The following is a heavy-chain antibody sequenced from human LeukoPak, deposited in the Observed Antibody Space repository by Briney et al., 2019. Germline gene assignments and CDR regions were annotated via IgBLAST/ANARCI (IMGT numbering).Heavy chain of an antibody. V-gene: IGHV4-59*01. CDR2: IYYSGST. CDR3: ARDRGVVTAIGAFDI. J-gene: IGHJ3*02. D-gene: IGHD2-21*02. Sequence: SETLSLTCTVSGGSISSYYWSWIRQPPGKGLEWIGYIYYSGSTNYNPSLKSRVTISVDTSKNQFSLKLSSVPAADTAVYYCARDRGVVTAIGAFDIWGQGTMVTVSS. CDR1: GGSISSYY.